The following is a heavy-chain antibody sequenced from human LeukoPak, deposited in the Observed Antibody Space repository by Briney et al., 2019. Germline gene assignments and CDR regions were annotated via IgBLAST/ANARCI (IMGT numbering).Heavy chain of an antibody. CDR3: AKASKRGYYYDSSGYYPI. V-gene: IGHV3-23*01. CDR1: GFTFSSYA. Sequence: GGSLRLSCAASGFTFSSYAMSWVRQAPGKGLEWVSAISGSGGSIYYADSVKGRFTISRDNSKNTLYLQMNSLRAEDTAVYYCAKASKRGYYYDSSGYYPIWGQGTMVTVSS. D-gene: IGHD3-22*01. CDR2: ISGSGGSI. J-gene: IGHJ3*02.